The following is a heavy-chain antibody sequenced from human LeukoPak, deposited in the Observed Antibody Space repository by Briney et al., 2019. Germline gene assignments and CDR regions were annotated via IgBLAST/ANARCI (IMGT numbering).Heavy chain of an antibody. V-gene: IGHV4-31*03. CDR2: IYYSGST. CDR3: ARDPGGITGSSKWFDP. CDR1: GGSISSGGYY. J-gene: IGHJ5*02. Sequence: SKTLSLTCTVSGGSISSGGYYWSWIRQHPGKGLEWIGYIYYSGSTYYNPSLKSRVTISVDTSKNQFSLKLSSVTAADTAVYYCARDPGGITGSSKWFDPWGQGTLVTVSS. D-gene: IGHD1-20*01.